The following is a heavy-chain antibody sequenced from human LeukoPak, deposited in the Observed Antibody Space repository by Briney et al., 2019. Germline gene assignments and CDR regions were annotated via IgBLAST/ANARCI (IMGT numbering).Heavy chain of an antibody. Sequence: SGTLSLTCTASGGSISSSSYYWGWIRQPPGKGLEWIGSIYYSGSTYYNLSLKSRVTISVDTSKNQFSLKLSSVTAADTAVYYCQITMIVVGSGPGLGMDVWGQGTTVTVPS. D-gene: IGHD3-22*01. CDR3: QITMIVVGSGPGLGMDV. CDR2: IYYSGST. CDR1: GGSISSSSYY. V-gene: IGHV4-39*01. J-gene: IGHJ6*02.